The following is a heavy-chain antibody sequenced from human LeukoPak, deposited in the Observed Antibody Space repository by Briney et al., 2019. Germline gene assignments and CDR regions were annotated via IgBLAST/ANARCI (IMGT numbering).Heavy chain of an antibody. V-gene: IGHV3-33*01. J-gene: IGHJ4*02. D-gene: IGHD3-16*01. CDR1: GFTFSSYG. CDR2: IWYDGSNK. Sequence: GRSLRLSCAASGFTFSSYGMHWVRQAPGKGLEWVAVIWYDGSNKYYADSVKGRFTISRDNFKNTLYLQMNSLRAEDTAVYYCARGGGGYYFDYWGQGTLVTVSS. CDR3: ARGGGGYYFDY.